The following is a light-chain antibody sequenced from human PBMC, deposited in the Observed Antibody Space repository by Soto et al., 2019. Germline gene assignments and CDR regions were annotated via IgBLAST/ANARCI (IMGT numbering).Light chain of an antibody. V-gene: IGKV3-15*01. J-gene: IGKJ5*01. CDR3: QQYNNWPAIT. Sequence: EIGLSQSPSILSVYPGERATLSCRASQSISRSLAWYQQKPGQAPRLLISDASTRATGIPARFSGSGSGTEFTLTISSLQSEDFVVYYCQQYNNWPAITFGQGTLLE. CDR1: QSISRS. CDR2: DAS.